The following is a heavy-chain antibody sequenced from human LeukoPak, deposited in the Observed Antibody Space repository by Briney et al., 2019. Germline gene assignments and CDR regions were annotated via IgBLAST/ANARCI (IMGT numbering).Heavy chain of an antibody. CDR3: ASSLEGGDDAFDI. Sequence: SETLSLTCTVSGGSISSSSYYWGWIRQPPGKGLEWIGSIYYSGSTYHNPSLKSRVTISVDTSKNQFSLKLSSVTAADTAVYYCASSLEGGDDAFDIWGQGTMVTVSS. V-gene: IGHV4-39*07. J-gene: IGHJ3*02. CDR2: IYYSGST. D-gene: IGHD2-21*01. CDR1: GGSISSSSYY.